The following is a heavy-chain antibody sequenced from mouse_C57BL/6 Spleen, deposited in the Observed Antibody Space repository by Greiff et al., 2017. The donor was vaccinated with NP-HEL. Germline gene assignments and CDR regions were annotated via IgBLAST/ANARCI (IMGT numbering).Heavy chain of an antibody. Sequence: VQLQQSGPELVKPGASVKISCKASGYAFSSSWMNWVKQRPGKGLEWIGRIYPGDGDTNYNGKFKGKATLTADKSSSTAYMQLSSLTSEDSSVDFCVRGAGDDDGSRDYWGQGTSGTGSS. CDR2: IYPGDGDT. CDR3: VRGAGDDDGSRDY. D-gene: IGHD2-4*01. V-gene: IGHV1-82*01. CDR1: GYAFSSSW. J-gene: IGHJ4*01.